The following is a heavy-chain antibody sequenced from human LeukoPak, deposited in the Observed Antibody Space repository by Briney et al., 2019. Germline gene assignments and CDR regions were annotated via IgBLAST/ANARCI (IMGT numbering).Heavy chain of an antibody. J-gene: IGHJ6*03. CDR2: ISWDGGST. CDR3: AKSGEEYYYYMDV. D-gene: IGHD6-25*01. CDR1: GFTFDDYA. V-gene: IGHV3-43D*03. Sequence: GGSLRLSCAASGFTFDDYAMHWVRQAPGKGLEWVSLISWDGGSTYYADSVKGRFTISRDNSKNSLYLQMNSLRAEDTALYYCAKSGEEYYYYMDVWGKGTTVTVSS.